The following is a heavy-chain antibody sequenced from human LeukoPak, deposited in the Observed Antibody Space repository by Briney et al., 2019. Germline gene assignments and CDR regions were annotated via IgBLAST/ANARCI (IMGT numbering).Heavy chain of an antibody. CDR3: ARDAYTTTSNWLDP. J-gene: IGHJ5*02. CDR1: GFTLNKYW. Sequence: GGSLRLSCEASGFTLNKYWMHCVRQAPGKGLVWVSRITGDGSDIAYADSVKGRFTVSRDDAKNILFLQMTSLRVEDTAIYYCARDAYTTTSNWLDPWGQGTLVTVSS. V-gene: IGHV3-74*01. D-gene: IGHD4-17*01. CDR2: ITGDGSDI.